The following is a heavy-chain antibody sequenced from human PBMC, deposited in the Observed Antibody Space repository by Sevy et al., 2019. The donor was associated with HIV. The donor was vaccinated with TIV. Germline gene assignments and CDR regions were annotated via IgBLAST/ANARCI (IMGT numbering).Heavy chain of an antibody. V-gene: IGHV3-23*01. D-gene: IGHD6-6*01. Sequence: GESLKISCAASGFTFSNYAMSWVRQAPGKGLEWVSGVGSGGSTYYADSLKGRFTISRDNSKNTLYLQMNSMRAEDTAVYYYAKGGGISARLPYYYGIDVWGQGTTVTVSS. CDR1: GFTFSNYA. J-gene: IGHJ6*02. CDR3: AKGGGISARLPYYYGIDV. CDR2: VGSGGST.